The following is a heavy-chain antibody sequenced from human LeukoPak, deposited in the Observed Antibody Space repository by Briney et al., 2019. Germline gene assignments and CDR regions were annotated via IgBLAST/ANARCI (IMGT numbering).Heavy chain of an antibody. CDR3: ARTYGSGSYWGYYYMDV. CDR2: INHSGST. Sequence: SETLSLTCAVYGGSFSGYYWSWIRQPPGKGLEWIGEINHSGSTNYNPSLKSRVTISVDTSKNQFSLKLSSVTAADTAVYYCARTYGSGSYWGYYYMDVWGKGTTVTVSS. V-gene: IGHV4-34*01. CDR1: GGSFSGYY. D-gene: IGHD3-10*01. J-gene: IGHJ6*03.